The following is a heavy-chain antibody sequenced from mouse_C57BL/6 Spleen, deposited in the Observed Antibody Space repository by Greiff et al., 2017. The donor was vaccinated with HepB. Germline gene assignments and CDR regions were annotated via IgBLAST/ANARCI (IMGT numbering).Heavy chain of an antibody. V-gene: IGHV1-7*01. Sequence: QVQLKQSGAELAKPGASVKLSCKASGYTFTSYWMHWVKQRPGQGLEWIGYINPSSGYTKYNQKFKDKATLTADKSSSTAYMQLSSLTYEDSAVYYCARGITTVKAWFAYWGQGTLVTVSA. J-gene: IGHJ3*01. CDR3: ARGITTVKAWFAY. CDR2: INPSSGYT. D-gene: IGHD1-1*01. CDR1: GYTFTSYW.